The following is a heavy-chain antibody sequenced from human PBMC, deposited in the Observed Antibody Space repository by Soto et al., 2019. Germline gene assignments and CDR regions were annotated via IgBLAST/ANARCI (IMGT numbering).Heavy chain of an antibody. CDR1: GGSISSYY. CDR3: AGYSFGFGYFFDY. D-gene: IGHD5-18*01. CDR2: IYYSGST. J-gene: IGHJ4*02. V-gene: IGHV4-59*01. Sequence: SETLSLTCTVSGGSISSYYWNWIRQPPGKGLEWIGYIYYSGSTNYNPSLKSRVTISVDTSKNQFSLKLISVTAADTAVYYCAGYSFGFGYFFDYWGPGTLVTVSS.